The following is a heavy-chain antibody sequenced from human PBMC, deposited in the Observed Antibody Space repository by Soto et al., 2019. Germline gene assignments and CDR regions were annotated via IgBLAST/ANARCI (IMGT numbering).Heavy chain of an antibody. CDR2: IWYDGSNK. Sequence: QVQLVESGGGVVQPGRSLRLSCAASGFTCSSYGMHWVRQAPGKGLEWVAVIWYDGSNKYYADSVKCRFTISRDNSKNTLYLQMNSLRAEDTAVYYCARDPTYCSGGSCYYYYGMDVWGQGTTVTVSS. D-gene: IGHD2-15*01. CDR1: GFTCSSYG. J-gene: IGHJ6*02. V-gene: IGHV3-33*01. CDR3: ARDPTYCSGGSCYYYYGMDV.